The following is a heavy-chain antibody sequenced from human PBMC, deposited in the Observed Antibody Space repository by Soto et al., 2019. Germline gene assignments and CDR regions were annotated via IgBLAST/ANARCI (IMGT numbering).Heavy chain of an antibody. Sequence: GGSLRLSCGASGFTLGCYAMDWVRQAPGKGLEYVSGISSNGVGTYYANSVQGRFTISRDNSKNTVYLQMGSLRPEDMAVYYCARRARPDFYYMDVWGKGTTVTVSS. CDR3: ARRARPDFYYMDV. J-gene: IGHJ6*03. CDR1: GFTLGCYA. V-gene: IGHV3-64*01. D-gene: IGHD6-6*01. CDR2: ISSNGVGT.